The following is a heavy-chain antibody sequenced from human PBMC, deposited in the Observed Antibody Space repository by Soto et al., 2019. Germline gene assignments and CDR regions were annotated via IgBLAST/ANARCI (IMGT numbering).Heavy chain of an antibody. CDR1: GGTFSSYA. D-gene: IGHD5-12*01. J-gene: IGHJ4*02. V-gene: IGHV1-69*06. CDR2: IIPIFGTA. CDR3: ARDLHIVATTYYFDY. Sequence: SVKVSCKASGGTFSSYAISWVRQAPGQGLEWMGGIIPIFGTANYAQKFQGRVTITADKSTSTAYMELSSLRSDDTAVYYCARDLHIVATTYYFDYWGQGTLVTVSS.